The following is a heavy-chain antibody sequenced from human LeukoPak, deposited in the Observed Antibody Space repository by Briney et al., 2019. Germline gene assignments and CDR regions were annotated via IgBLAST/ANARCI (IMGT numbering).Heavy chain of an antibody. D-gene: IGHD5-12*01. V-gene: IGHV4-59*08. Sequence: SETLSLTCSVSGGSINSDYWSWLRQPPGKGPEWIGYIYYTGRTTYSPSLESRVTISVDTSKKQFSLRLRSVTAADTAVYYCARHKYSGYAHLTWGQGTLVTVSS. J-gene: IGHJ4*02. CDR3: ARHKYSGYAHLT. CDR1: GGSINSDY. CDR2: IYYTGRT.